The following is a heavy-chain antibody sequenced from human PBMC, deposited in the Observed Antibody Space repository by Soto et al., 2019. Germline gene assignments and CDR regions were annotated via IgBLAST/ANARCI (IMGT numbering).Heavy chain of an antibody. J-gene: IGHJ4*02. D-gene: IGHD3-9*01. Sequence: SETLSLTCTVSGRSMSGYYWSWIRQPAGERLEWIGRIYTSGTTDFNPSLKGRVTMSVDTSKNQFSLKLTSVTAADTALYYCAREDYYDSGYYVVWGQGTQVTVSS. CDR3: AREDYYDSGYYVV. V-gene: IGHV4-4*07. CDR1: GRSMSGYY. CDR2: IYTSGTT.